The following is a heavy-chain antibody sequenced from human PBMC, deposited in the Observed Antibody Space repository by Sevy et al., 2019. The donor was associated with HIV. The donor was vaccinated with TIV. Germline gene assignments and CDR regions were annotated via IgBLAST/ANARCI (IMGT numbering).Heavy chain of an antibody. Sequence: ASVKVSCKASGGTFSSYAISWVRQAPGQGLEWMGGIIPIFGTANYAQKFQGRVTITADESTSTAYMELGSLRSEDTAVYYCARDQTYYYGSGIQRPEADRDYYYGMDVWGQGTTVTVSS. J-gene: IGHJ6*02. V-gene: IGHV1-69*13. CDR2: IIPIFGTA. D-gene: IGHD3-10*01. CDR1: GGTFSSYA. CDR3: ARDQTYYYGSGIQRPEADRDYYYGMDV.